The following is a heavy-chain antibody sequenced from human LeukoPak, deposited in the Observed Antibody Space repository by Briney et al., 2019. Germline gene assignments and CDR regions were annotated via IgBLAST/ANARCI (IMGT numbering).Heavy chain of an antibody. J-gene: IGHJ4*02. Sequence: PGGSLRLSCAASGFTFSSYAMSWVRQAPGKGLEWVSTIRNSGGRTYYADSVKGRFTISRDDSKNTLYLQMNSLRAEDTAIYYCAKDMIVLGFASDFDYWGQGTLVTVSP. CDR2: IRNSGGRT. D-gene: IGHD3-22*01. CDR3: AKDMIVLGFASDFDY. CDR1: GFTFSSYA. V-gene: IGHV3-23*01.